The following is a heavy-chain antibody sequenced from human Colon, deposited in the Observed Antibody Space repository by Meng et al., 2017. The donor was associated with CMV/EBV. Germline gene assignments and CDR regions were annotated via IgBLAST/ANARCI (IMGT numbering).Heavy chain of an antibody. CDR3: ARDITGYCGGDCSGSGY. Sequence: ASVKVSCKASGYTFTSHFMHWVRQAPGQGLEWMGIINPSGGSTSYAQKFQGRVTMTRDTSTSTVYMELSSLRSEDTAVYYCARDITGYCGGDCSGSGYWGQGTLVTVSS. J-gene: IGHJ4*02. D-gene: IGHD2-21*01. V-gene: IGHV1-46*01. CDR2: INPSGGST. CDR1: GYTFTSHF.